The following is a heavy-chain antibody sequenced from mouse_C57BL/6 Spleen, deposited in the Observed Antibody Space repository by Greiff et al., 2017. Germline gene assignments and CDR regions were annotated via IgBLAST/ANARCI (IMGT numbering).Heavy chain of an antibody. V-gene: IGHV5-4*01. CDR1: GFTFSSYA. CDR3: ARDTYDGYYLYYFGY. D-gene: IGHD2-3*01. Sequence: EVQGVESGGGLVKPGGSLKLSCAASGFTFSSYAMSWVRQTPEKRLEWVATISDGGSYTYYPDNVKGRFTISRDNAKNNLYLQMSHLKSEDTAMYYCARDTYDGYYLYYFGYWGQSTTLTVSS. CDR2: ISDGGSYT. J-gene: IGHJ2*01.